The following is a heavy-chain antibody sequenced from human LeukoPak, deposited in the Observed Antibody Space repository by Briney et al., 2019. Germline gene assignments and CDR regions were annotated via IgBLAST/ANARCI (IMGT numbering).Heavy chain of an antibody. CDR1: GFTFSSYE. Sequence: GSLRLSCAASGFTFSSYEMNWVRQAPGKGLEWVSAISGSGGSTYYADSVKGRFTISRDNSKNTLYLQMNSLRAEDTAVYYCAKALYSSGWYPADYWGQGTLVTVSS. CDR2: ISGSGGST. CDR3: AKALYSSGWYPADY. J-gene: IGHJ4*02. D-gene: IGHD6-19*01. V-gene: IGHV3-23*01.